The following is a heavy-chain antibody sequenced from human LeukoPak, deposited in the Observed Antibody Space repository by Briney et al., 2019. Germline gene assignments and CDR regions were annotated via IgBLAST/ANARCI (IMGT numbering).Heavy chain of an antibody. CDR3: ARGPLDSGYTYFDY. CDR1: GGSISSYS. Sequence: SETLSLTCTVSGGSISSYSWSWIRQPPGKGPEWIGYFSYSGSTNYNPSLKSRVTISVDTSKNQFSLNLSSVTAADTAVYYCARGPLDSGYTYFDYWGQGTLVSVAS. D-gene: IGHD5-12*01. J-gene: IGHJ4*02. V-gene: IGHV4-59*12. CDR2: FSYSGST.